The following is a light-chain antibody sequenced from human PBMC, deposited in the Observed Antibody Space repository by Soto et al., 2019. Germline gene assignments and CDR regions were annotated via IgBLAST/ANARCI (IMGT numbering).Light chain of an antibody. J-gene: IGLJ1*01. V-gene: IGLV2-14*01. CDR1: GSDVGGYDY. CDR3: SSSTSSNTYV. CDR2: EVT. Sequence: QSSLTQPASVSGSPGLSITISCTGTGSDVGGYDYVSWYQHHPGKAPQVMIYEVTDRPSGVSNRFSGSKSGNTASLTISGLLAEDEADYYCSSSTSSNTYVFGTGTKVTVL.